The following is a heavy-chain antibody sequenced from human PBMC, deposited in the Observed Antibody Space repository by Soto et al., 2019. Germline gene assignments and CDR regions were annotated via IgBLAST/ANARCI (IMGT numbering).Heavy chain of an antibody. V-gene: IGHV3-23*01. CDR2: ITGGGDNT. Sequence: EVQLLESGGDLVQPGGSLRLSCAASGFTFTSYAMSCIRQAPGKGLEWVSAITGGGDNTYYADSVKGRFTISRDNSKNTLYLQMNSLSAEDTAFYYCTQDGGSRDWLTVNWGQGTLVTVS. CDR3: TQDGGSRDWLTVN. CDR1: GFTFTSYA. D-gene: IGHD3-9*01. J-gene: IGHJ4*02.